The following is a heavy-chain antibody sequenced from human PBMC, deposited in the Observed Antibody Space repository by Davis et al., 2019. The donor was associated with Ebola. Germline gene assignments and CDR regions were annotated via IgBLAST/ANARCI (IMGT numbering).Heavy chain of an antibody. Sequence: KVSCKGSGYTFTSYWIAWVRQVPGKGLEWMGSIYPGDSETRYSLSLQGQATITVDKSISTAYLRWSSLKASDTATYYCTRRNVIFTGYQIERGFDYWGQGTLVTVSS. J-gene: IGHJ4*02. CDR1: GYTFTSYW. CDR3: TRRNVIFTGYQIERGFDY. CDR2: IYPGDSET. D-gene: IGHD3-9*01. V-gene: IGHV5-51*01.